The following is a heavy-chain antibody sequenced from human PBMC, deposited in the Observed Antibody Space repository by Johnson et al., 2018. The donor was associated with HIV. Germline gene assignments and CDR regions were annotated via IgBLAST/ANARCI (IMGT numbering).Heavy chain of an antibody. Sequence: VQLVESGGGLVKPGGSLRLSCAASGFTFNNAWMNWVRQAPGKGLEWVGRIKSRTDGGTTDYAAPVKGRFTISRDDSKNTLYLQMNSLKTEDTAVYYCTTDPGEREIRGDGDDFESWGQGTMVTDYS. CDR3: TTDPGEREIRGDGDDFES. CDR1: GFTFNNAW. CDR2: IKSRTDGGTT. V-gene: IGHV3-15*01. J-gene: IGHJ3*02. D-gene: IGHD1-26*01.